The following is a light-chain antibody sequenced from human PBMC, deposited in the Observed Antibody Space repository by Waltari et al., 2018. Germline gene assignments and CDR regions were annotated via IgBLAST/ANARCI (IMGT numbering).Light chain of an antibody. CDR2: GNN. J-gene: IGLJ3*02. Sequence: QAVLTHPPSASGAPGQRVTISCSGSSSNLGSNAVNWYQQLPATAPKLLIYGNNRRPSVVPDRFSGSRSGTSATLAISGLQSEDEADYYCAAWDDSLNGPVFGGGTQLTVL. CDR3: AAWDDSLNGPV. CDR1: SSNLGSNA. V-gene: IGLV1-44*01.